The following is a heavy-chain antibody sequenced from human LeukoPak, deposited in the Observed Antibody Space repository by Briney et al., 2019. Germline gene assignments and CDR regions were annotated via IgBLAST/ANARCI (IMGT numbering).Heavy chain of an antibody. CDR1: GGSISSYY. CDR2: IYTSGST. Sequence: SETLSLTCTVSGGSISSYYWSWIRQPAGKGLEWIGRIYTSGSTNYNPSLKSRVTMSVDTSKNQFSLKLSSVTAADTAVYYCARQPLREVVPPQPDYWGQGTLVTVSS. V-gene: IGHV4-4*07. D-gene: IGHD2-2*01. J-gene: IGHJ4*02. CDR3: ARQPLREVVPPQPDY.